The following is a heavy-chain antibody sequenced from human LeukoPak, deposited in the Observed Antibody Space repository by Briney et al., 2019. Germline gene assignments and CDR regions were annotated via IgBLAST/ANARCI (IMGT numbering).Heavy chain of an antibody. V-gene: IGHV4-30-2*01. D-gene: IGHD1-14*01. CDR2: TYHSGST. J-gene: IGHJ5*02. CDR3: ARTDRAGPGVWFDP. Sequence: PSETLSLTCAVSGGSISSGGYSWSWIRQPPGKGLEWIGYTYHSGSTYYNPSLKSRVTISVDRSKNQFSLKLSSVTAADTAVYYCARTDRAGPGVWFDPWGQGTLVTVSS. CDR1: GGSISSGGYS.